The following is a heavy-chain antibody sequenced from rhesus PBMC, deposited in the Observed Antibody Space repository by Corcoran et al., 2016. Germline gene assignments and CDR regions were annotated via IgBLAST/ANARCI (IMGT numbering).Heavy chain of an antibody. CDR2: VYGSSGST. Sequence: QVQLQESGPGLLKPSETLFLTCAVSGGSISDSYYWNWIRHPPGKGLQWIGNVYGSSGSTYYNPSLKSRVTISRDTSKNQFSLMLTSVTAADTAVYYCAAVNQLVKSVDYWGQGVLVTVSS. J-gene: IGHJ4*01. CDR3: AAVNQLVKSVDY. D-gene: IGHD6-13*01. V-gene: IGHV4S7*01. CDR1: GGSISDSYY.